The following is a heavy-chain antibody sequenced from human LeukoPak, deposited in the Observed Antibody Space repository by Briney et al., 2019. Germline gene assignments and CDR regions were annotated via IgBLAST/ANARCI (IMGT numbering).Heavy chain of an antibody. Sequence: GGSLRLSCAASGLTVSSNYMSWVRQAPGKGLEWVSSISSTSAYIHYADSVKGRFTISRDNVDNVVYLEMNSLGAEDTATYYCARVAVSGPTGWFDSWGQGTLVIVSS. CDR2: ISSTSAYI. D-gene: IGHD2-8*02. CDR1: GLTVSSNY. J-gene: IGHJ5*01. CDR3: ARVAVSGPTGWFDS. V-gene: IGHV3-21*01.